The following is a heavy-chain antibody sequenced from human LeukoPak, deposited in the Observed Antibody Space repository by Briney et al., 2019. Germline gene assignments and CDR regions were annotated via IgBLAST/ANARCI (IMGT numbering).Heavy chain of an antibody. D-gene: IGHD6-13*01. CDR2: INHSGST. CDR1: GGSFSGYY. Sequence: SETLSLTCAVYGGSFSGYYWSWIRQPPGKGLEWIGEINHSGSTNYNPSLKSQVTISVDTSKNQFSLKLSSVTAADTAVYYCARAAVAAAGIVLDYWGQGTLVTVSS. CDR3: ARAAVAAAGIVLDY. J-gene: IGHJ4*02. V-gene: IGHV4-34*01.